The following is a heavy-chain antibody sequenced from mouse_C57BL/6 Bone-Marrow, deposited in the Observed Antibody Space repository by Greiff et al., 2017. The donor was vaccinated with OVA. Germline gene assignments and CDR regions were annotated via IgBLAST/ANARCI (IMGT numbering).Heavy chain of an antibody. CDR3: ARENWEGEGTWFAY. CDR2: IDPSDSYT. D-gene: IGHD4-1*01. V-gene: IGHV1-69*01. J-gene: IGHJ3*01. CDR1: GYTFTSYW. Sequence: QVQLQQPGAELVMPGASVKLSCKASGYTFTSYWMHWVKQRPGQGLEWIGEIDPSDSYTNYNQKFKGKSTLTVVKSSSTAYMQLSSLTSEDSAVDYCARENWEGEGTWFAYGGQGTRVTVSA.